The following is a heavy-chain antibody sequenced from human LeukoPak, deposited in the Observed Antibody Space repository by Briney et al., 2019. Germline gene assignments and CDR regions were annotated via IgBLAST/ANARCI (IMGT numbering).Heavy chain of an antibody. CDR3: ARNDFGSGWLGDY. Sequence: GGSLRLSCVASGFIFSDYYMSWIRQAPGKGLEWVSTIGGSGGGTYYAESVKGRFIISRDTSKNTLFLQMNSLRAEDTALYYCARNDFGSGWLGDYWGQGTLVTVFS. V-gene: IGHV3-23*01. CDR2: IGGSGGGT. D-gene: IGHD6-19*01. J-gene: IGHJ4*02. CDR1: GFIFSDYY.